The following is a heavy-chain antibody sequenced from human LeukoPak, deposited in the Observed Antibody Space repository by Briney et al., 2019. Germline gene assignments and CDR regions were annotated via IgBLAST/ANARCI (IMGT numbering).Heavy chain of an antibody. Sequence: SETLSLTCTVSGGSISSSSYYWGWIRQPPGKGLEWIGSISYSWSGYYNPSLKRRVTMSVDTSKNQCSLKLSSVTAADTAVYYCARQSISGSSLSYFDYWGQGTLVNVSS. D-gene: IGHD3-22*01. J-gene: IGHJ4*02. V-gene: IGHV4-39*01. CDR1: GGSISSSSYY. CDR2: ISYSWSG. CDR3: ARQSISGSSLSYFDY.